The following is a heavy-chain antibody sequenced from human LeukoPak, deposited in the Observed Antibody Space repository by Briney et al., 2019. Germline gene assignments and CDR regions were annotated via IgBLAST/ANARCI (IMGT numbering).Heavy chain of an antibody. Sequence: PGGSLRLSCVASGFTFTSYGMHWVRQAPGKGPEWVAVIRFDGSKTYYADSVKGRFTISRDNSKNTLYLQMNSLRAEDTAVYYCARVLGSGSYFGPLDVWGKGTTVTVSS. D-gene: IGHD3-10*01. CDR1: GFTFTSYG. V-gene: IGHV3-33*08. J-gene: IGHJ6*04. CDR2: IRFDGSKT. CDR3: ARVLGSGSYFGPLDV.